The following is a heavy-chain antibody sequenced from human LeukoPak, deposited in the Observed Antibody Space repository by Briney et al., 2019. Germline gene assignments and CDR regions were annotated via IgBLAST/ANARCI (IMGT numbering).Heavy chain of an antibody. V-gene: IGHV4-59*01. D-gene: IGHD3-10*01. J-gene: IGHJ4*02. CDR3: ARDGGGFDY. CDR1: RGSISSYY. CDR2: IYYSGST. Sequence: PETLSLTSTVPRGSISSYYWSSIRPTPRKGLEWIGYIYYSGSTNYNPSLKSRVTISVDTSKNQFSLKLGSVTAADTAVYYCARDGGGFDYWGQGTLVTVSS.